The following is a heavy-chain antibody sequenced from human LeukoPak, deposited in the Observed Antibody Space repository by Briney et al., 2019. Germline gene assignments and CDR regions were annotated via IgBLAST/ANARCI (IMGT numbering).Heavy chain of an antibody. J-gene: IGHJ3*02. CDR1: GFTFSSYG. D-gene: IGHD3-16*01. CDR2: TWYDGSNK. Sequence: GRSLRLSCAASGFTFSSYGMHWVRQAPGKGLEWVAVTWYDGSNKYYADSVKGRFTISRDNSKNTLYLQMNSLRAEDTAVYYCAREITVDDAFDIWGQGTMVTVSS. CDR3: AREITVDDAFDI. V-gene: IGHV3-33*01.